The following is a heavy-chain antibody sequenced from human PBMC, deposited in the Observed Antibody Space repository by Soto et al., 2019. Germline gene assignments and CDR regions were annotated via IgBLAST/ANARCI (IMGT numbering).Heavy chain of an antibody. J-gene: IGHJ4*02. CDR2: VYYRGIS. D-gene: IGHD2-8*01. V-gene: IGHV4-39*01. Sequence: PSETLSLTCTVSGGSVSNSNYYWGWIRHSPGKGLEWIGSVYYRGISYSKSSVKSRVTISVDTSKNQFSLNLNSVTASDTAVYYCVSQRTSVLTQAYFDYWGPGALVTVSS. CDR3: VSQRTSVLTQAYFDY. CDR1: GGSVSNSNYY.